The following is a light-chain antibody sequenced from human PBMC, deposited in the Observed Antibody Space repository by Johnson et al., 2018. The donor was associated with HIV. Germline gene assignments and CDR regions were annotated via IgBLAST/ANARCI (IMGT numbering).Light chain of an antibody. CDR3: AAWDDSLSAYV. V-gene: IGLV1-44*01. CDR2: DNN. CDR1: SSNIGSNT. J-gene: IGLJ1*01. Sequence: QSVLTQPPSASQTPGQRVTISCSGSSSNIGSNTVNWYQQLPGTAPKLLIYDNNQRPSGVPARFSGSKSGTSASLAISGLQSEDEADYYCAAWDDSLSAYVFGTGTRVTVL.